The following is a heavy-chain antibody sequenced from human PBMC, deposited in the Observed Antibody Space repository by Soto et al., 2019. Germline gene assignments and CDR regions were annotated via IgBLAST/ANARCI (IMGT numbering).Heavy chain of an antibody. CDR1: GFPFSHYW. J-gene: IGHJ6*03. CDR3: ARGECVGGTCYAMAGSFYYDKDV. V-gene: IGHV3-74*02. D-gene: IGHD2-15*01. CDR2: IHGDGSVS. Sequence: EVQLVESGGGLVPPGGSLRLSCAASGFPFSHYWMYWVRQAPGKGLEWVSRIHGDGSVSSYADSVKGRLTISRDNVKNTLDLQRDSLRAEDTAVYYCARGECVGGTCYAMAGSFYYDKDVRGKGTTVTVFS.